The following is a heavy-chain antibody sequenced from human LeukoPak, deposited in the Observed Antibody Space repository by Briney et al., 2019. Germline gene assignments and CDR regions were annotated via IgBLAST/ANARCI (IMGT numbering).Heavy chain of an antibody. CDR1: GYSISSGYY. Sequence: SETLSLTCTVSGYSISSGYYWGWIRQPPGKGLEWIGSIYHSGSTYYNPSLKSRVTMSVDTSKNQFSLKLSSVTAADTAVYYCARVEKYYYGSGSPDAFDIWGQGTMVTVSS. J-gene: IGHJ3*02. V-gene: IGHV4-38-2*02. D-gene: IGHD3-10*01. CDR2: IYHSGST. CDR3: ARVEKYYYGSGSPDAFDI.